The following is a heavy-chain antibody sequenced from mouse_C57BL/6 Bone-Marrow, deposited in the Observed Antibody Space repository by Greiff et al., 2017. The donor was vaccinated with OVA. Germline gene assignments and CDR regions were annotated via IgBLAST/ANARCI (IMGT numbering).Heavy chain of an antibody. V-gene: IGHV14-4*01. D-gene: IGHD2-1*01. Sequence: VQLQQSGAELVRPGASVKLSCTASGFNIKDDYMHWVKQRPEQGLEWIGWIDPENGDTEYASKFHGKATITADTSSNTAYLQLSSLTSEDTAVYYCSTVTLDYWGQGTTLTVSS. CDR2: IDPENGDT. CDR1: GFNIKDDY. CDR3: STVTLDY. J-gene: IGHJ2*01.